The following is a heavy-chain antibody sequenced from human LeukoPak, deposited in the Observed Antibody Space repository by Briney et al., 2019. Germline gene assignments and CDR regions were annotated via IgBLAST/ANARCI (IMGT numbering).Heavy chain of an antibody. CDR2: ISSTSSHT. CDR3: VTGEQIRSPGY. V-gene: IGHV3-11*03. J-gene: IGHJ4*02. CDR1: EFTVSDSY. D-gene: IGHD1-20*01. Sequence: GGSLRLSCAASEFTVSDSYMSWIRQAPGKGLEWVSIISSTSSHTEYADSVTGRFTISRDNAMKSVFLQMNSLRVEDTAVYDCVTGEQIRSPGYWGQGTLVTVSS.